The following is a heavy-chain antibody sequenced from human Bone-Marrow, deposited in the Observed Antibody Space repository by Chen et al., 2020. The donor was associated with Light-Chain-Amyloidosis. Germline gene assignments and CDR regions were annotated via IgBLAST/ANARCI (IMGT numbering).Heavy chain of an antibody. CDR3: ARDSGEAAADDS. V-gene: IGHV3-48*01. CDR1: GFTFSSYS. Sequence: DVRLVESGGGLVQPGGSLRLSCAASGFTFSSYSMNWVRQAPGKGLEWISYIGSNPTIIFYADSVKGRVTIYRDNAKNSLYLQMHSLRAEDTAVYYCARDSGEAAADDSWGQGTLVTVSS. CDR2: IGSNPTII. D-gene: IGHD6-25*01. J-gene: IGHJ4*02.